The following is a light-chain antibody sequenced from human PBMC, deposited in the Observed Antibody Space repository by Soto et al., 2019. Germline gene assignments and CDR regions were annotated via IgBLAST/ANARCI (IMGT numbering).Light chain of an antibody. CDR2: WAS. V-gene: IGKV4-1*01. CDR3: QQYYSTPFT. Sequence: VMTQSPDSLAVSLGERATINCKSSQSVLYSSNNKNYLAWYQQKPGQPPKLLIYWASTRESGVPDRFTGSGSGADFTLTISSLQAEDVAVYYCQQYYSTPFTFGPGTKVDVK. CDR1: QSVLYSSNNKNY. J-gene: IGKJ3*01.